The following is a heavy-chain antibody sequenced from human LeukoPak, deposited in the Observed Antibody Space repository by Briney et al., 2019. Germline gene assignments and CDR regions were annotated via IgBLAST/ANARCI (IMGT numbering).Heavy chain of an antibody. CDR3: AKERNLEIAVAGTIFDY. Sequence: GGSLRLSCAASGFTVNSYYMGWVRQAPGKGLEWVSVIYSGGDTYYADSVKGRFTISRDNSKNMIYLEMSGLKAEDTAVYYCAKERNLEIAVAGTIFDYWGQGTLVTVSS. CDR2: IYSGGDT. V-gene: IGHV3-66*01. J-gene: IGHJ4*02. D-gene: IGHD6-19*01. CDR1: GFTVNSYY.